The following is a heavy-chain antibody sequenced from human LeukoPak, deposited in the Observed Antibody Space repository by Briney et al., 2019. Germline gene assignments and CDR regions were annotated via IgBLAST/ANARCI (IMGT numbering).Heavy chain of an antibody. J-gene: IGHJ6*03. V-gene: IGHV4-59*11. Sequence: PSETLSLTCTVSGGSISSQYWSWIRQPPGKGLDWIGYIYYSGSTNYNPSLKGRVTISVDTSKNQFSLKLSSVTAADTAVYYCARVHYYDSSGYYYYYYYYMDVWGKGTTVTVSS. CDR2: IYYSGST. CDR3: ARVHYYDSSGYYYYYYYYMDV. D-gene: IGHD3-22*01. CDR1: GGSISSQY.